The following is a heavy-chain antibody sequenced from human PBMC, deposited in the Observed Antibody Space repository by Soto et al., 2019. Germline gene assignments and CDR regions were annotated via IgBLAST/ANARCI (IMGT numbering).Heavy chain of an antibody. Sequence: GGSLRLSCIASGFSFSDYSMNWVRQAPGKGLQWVSYISSSSDKTYYADSVKGRFTVSRDNAKNALFLEMNSLRDDDTATYYCARLPKGSLVTAWGQGSRVPVSS. D-gene: IGHD2-21*02. J-gene: IGHJ4*02. CDR2: ISSSSDKT. CDR3: ARLPKGSLVTA. V-gene: IGHV3-48*02. CDR1: GFSFSDYS.